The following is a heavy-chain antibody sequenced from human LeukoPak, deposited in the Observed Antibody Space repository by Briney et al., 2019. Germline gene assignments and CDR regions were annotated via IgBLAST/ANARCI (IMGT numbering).Heavy chain of an antibody. J-gene: IGHJ5*02. CDR3: ARRPGWYNWFDP. V-gene: IGHV5-51*01. CDR2: IHPGYSDT. Sequence: GGSLKISCKGSGFLFTNYWIGWVRPMPGKGLEWMGLIHPGYSDTRYSPSLQGQVTISADKSISTAYLQWSSRKASDTAMYYCARRPGWYNWFDPWGQGTLVTVSS. CDR1: GFLFTNYW.